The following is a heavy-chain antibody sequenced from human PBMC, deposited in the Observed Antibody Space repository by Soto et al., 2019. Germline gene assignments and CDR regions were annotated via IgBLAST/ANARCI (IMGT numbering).Heavy chain of an antibody. J-gene: IGHJ2*01. CDR3: TKNRGSGSYTNWNCDV. CDR1: GFTFSNYA. V-gene: IGHV3-23*01. D-gene: IGHD1-26*01. CDR2: INGGGDYT. Sequence: EVQVLESGGGLVQPGGSLRLSCAASGFTFSNYAMSWVRQAPGKGLEWVSTINGGGDYTHYTDSVKGRFTLSRDNSRNTLFLQINSLRAEDTAVYYCTKNRGSGSYTNWNCDVWGRGTLVTVSS.